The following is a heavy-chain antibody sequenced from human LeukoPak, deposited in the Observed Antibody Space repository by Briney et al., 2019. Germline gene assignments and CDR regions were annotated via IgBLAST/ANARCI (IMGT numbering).Heavy chain of an antibody. D-gene: IGHD6-13*01. CDR2: IYTSGST. CDR3: ARGSSSWFDWYFDL. J-gene: IGHJ2*01. V-gene: IGHV4-4*07. CDR1: GGSISSYY. Sequence: SETLSLTCTVSGGSISSYYWSWIRQPAGKGQEWIGRIYTSGSTNYNPSLKSRVTMSVDTSKNQFSLELSSVTAADTAVYYCARGSSSWFDWYFDLWGRGTLVTVSS.